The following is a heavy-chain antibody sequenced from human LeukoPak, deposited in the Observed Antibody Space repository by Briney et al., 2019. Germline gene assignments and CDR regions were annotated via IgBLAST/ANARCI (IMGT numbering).Heavy chain of an antibody. V-gene: IGHV3-48*04. D-gene: IGHD3-22*01. J-gene: IGHJ4*02. CDR1: GFTFSSSA. CDR3: ARVPPHYYDSSGYYYDGNY. Sequence: GGSLRLSCAASGFTFSSSAMSWVRQAPGKGLDWVSAISGSGSTIYYADSVKGRFTISRDNAKNSLYLQMNSLRAEDTAVYYCARVPPHYYDSSGYYYDGNYWGQGTLVTVSS. CDR2: ISGSGSTI.